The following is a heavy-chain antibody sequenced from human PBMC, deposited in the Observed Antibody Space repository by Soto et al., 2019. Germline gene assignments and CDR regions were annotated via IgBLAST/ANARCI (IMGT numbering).Heavy chain of an antibody. J-gene: IGHJ4*02. D-gene: IGHD3-3*01. Sequence: ASVKVSCKHSGYTVTSYVRHWVRQAPGQRLEWMGWINAGNGNTKYSQKFQGRVTITRDTSASTAYMELSSLRSEDTAVYYCARPGHDFRLFDYWGQGTLVTVS. CDR1: GYTVTSYV. V-gene: IGHV1-3*01. CDR3: ARPGHDFRLFDY. CDR2: INAGNGNT.